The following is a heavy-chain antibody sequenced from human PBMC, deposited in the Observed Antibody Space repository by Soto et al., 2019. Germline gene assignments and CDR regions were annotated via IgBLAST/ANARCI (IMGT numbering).Heavy chain of an antibody. CDR1: GYTFTSYG. CDR3: ARARVYSSSSNYYYYGMDV. Sequence: RASVKVSCKASGYTFTSYGISWVRQAPGQGLEWMGWISAYNGNTNYAQKLQGRVTMTTDTSTSTAYMELRSLRSDDTAVYYCARARVYSSSSNYYYYGMDVGGQGTTVTVSS. CDR2: ISAYNGNT. D-gene: IGHD6-6*01. V-gene: IGHV1-18*04. J-gene: IGHJ6*02.